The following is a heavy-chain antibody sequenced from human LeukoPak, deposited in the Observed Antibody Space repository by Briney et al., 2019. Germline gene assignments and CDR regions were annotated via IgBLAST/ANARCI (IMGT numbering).Heavy chain of an antibody. J-gene: IGHJ4*02. CDR2: ISYDGSNK. CDR1: GFTFSSYA. V-gene: IGHV3-30*04. Sequence: AGGSLRLSCAASGFTFSSYAMHWVRQAPGKGLEWVAVISYDGSNKYHADSVKGRFTISRDNSKNTLYLQMNSLRAEDTAVYYCARDHRGSGWTFFDYWGQGTLVTVSS. D-gene: IGHD6-19*01. CDR3: ARDHRGSGWTFFDY.